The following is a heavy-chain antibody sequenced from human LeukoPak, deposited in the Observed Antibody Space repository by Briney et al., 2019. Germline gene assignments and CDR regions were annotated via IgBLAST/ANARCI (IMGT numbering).Heavy chain of an antibody. CDR3: AKDVGLVTARFYSFDY. D-gene: IGHD2-21*02. CDR1: GFTFSTYG. V-gene: IGHV3-23*01. J-gene: IGHJ4*02. Sequence: GGSLRLSCAGSGFTFSTYGMSWVRQAPGKGLEWVSSISGSGRTTYYADSVKGRFTISRDNSKNTLLLQMNSLRAEDTALYYCAKDVGLVTARFYSFDYWGQGTLVTVSS. CDR2: ISGSGRTT.